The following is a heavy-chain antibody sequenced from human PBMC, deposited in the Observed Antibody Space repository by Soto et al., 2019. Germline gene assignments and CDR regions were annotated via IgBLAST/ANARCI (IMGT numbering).Heavy chain of an antibody. J-gene: IGHJ4*02. V-gene: IGHV3-30*18. CDR2: ISYDGSKK. CDR1: GFTFSTYG. CDR3: AKDTSSPLTVREMDY. Sequence: GGSLRLSCEASGFTFSTYGMHWVRQAPGKGLEWVAVISYDGSKKYYADSVKGRFTISRDNSKNTLYLQMNSLRGEDTAVYFCAKDTSSPLTVREMDYWGQGTPVTVSS. D-gene: IGHD3-10*01.